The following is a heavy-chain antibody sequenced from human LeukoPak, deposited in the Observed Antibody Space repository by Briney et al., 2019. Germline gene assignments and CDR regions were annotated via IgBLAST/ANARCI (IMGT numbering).Heavy chain of an antibody. CDR2: IYSGGST. D-gene: IGHD2-2*01. CDR3: ARGGCSSTSCRTFDY. J-gene: IGHJ4*02. CDR1: GFTVSSNY. Sequence: PGGSLRLSCAASGFTVSSNYMSWVRQAPGKGLEWVSVIYSGGSTYYADSVKGRFTISRDNSKNTLYLQMNSLRAEDTAVYYCARGGCSSTSCRTFDYWGQGTLVTVSS. V-gene: IGHV3-53*01.